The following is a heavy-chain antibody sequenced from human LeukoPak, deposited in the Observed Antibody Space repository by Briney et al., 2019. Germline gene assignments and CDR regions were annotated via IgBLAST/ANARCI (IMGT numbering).Heavy chain of an antibody. CDR2: ISGSGSST. Sequence: GGSLRLSCAASGFTSSSYAMTWVRQAPGKGLEWVTAISGSGSSTYYADSVKGRFTISRDNSKNTLCLQMNSLRAEDTAVYYCAKGDSSTVHLLTGHWGQGTLVTVSS. CDR3: AKGDSSTVHLLTGH. CDR1: GFTSSSYA. V-gene: IGHV3-23*01. J-gene: IGHJ4*02. D-gene: IGHD3-9*01.